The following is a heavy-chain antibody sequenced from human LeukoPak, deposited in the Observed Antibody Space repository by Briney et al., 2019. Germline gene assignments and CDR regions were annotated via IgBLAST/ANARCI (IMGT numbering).Heavy chain of an antibody. J-gene: IGHJ5*02. CDR3: ARDPVSHTYNWFDP. CDR2: TYYRSKWYN. D-gene: IGHD3-16*01. CDR1: GDSVSSNSAA. V-gene: IGHV6-1*01. Sequence: SQTLSLTCAISGDSVSSNSAAWNWIRQSPSRGLEWLERTYYRSKWYNDYAVSVKSRITINPDTSKNQFSLQLNSVTPEDTAVYYCARDPVSHTYNWFDPWGQGTLVTVSS.